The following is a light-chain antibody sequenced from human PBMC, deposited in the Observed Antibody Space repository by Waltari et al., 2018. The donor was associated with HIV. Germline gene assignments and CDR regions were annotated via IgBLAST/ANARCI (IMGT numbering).Light chain of an antibody. CDR3: SSYTTSNTVV. Sequence: QSALTQPASVSGSPGQSLTISCSGPCSDISTYDFVSWYQKHPAKAPKLLIYDVTARPSGVSRRFSGSKSGSTASLTISSIQADDEADYYCSSYTTSNTVVFGPGTKLSVL. CDR1: CSDISTYDF. J-gene: IGLJ2*01. CDR2: DVT. V-gene: IGLV2-14*03.